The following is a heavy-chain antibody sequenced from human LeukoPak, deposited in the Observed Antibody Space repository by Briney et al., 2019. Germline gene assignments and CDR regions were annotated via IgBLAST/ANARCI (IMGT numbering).Heavy chain of an antibody. Sequence: GGSLRLSCAASGFTFSTYFMHWVRQAPGKGLEWVANIQQNGIEKYSVEGRFTISRDNVNSLLYLRINSLRADDTAMYYCARDRDGKDLWGQGTLVTVSS. CDR2: IQQNGIEK. D-gene: IGHD1-1*01. CDR3: ARDRDGKDL. V-gene: IGHV3-7*03. CDR1: GFTFSTYF. J-gene: IGHJ5*02.